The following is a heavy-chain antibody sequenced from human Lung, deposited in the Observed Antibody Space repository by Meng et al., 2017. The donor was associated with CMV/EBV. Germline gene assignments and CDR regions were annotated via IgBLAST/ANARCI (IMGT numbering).Heavy chain of an antibody. CDR1: GFTFSSYG. D-gene: IGHD4/OR15-4a*01. Sequence: GGSLRLXXAASGFTFSSYGMHWVRQAPGKGLEWVAFILYDGSYKYSADSVKGRFTTSRDNSKNTLYLQMNSLRAEDTAVYYCAKMVRTLAPGGGFDYWGQGXLVTVSS. CDR3: AKMVRTLAPGGGFDY. CDR2: ILYDGSYK. V-gene: IGHV3-30*02. J-gene: IGHJ4*02.